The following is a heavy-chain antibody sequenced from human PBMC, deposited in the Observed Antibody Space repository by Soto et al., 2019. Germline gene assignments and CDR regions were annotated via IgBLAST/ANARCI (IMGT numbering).Heavy chain of an antibody. D-gene: IGHD3-10*01. V-gene: IGHV4-4*02. CDR1: GDSISRSYW. Sequence: QVQLQESGPGLVKPSGTLSLTCAVSGDSISRSYWWSWVRQFPGKGLEWIGEIYHSGSTIYNPSRQSRVTLSVDKSKNEFSVKMSSVTAADTAVYYCTSKFGQLLADAFDIWGQGTMVTVSS. J-gene: IGHJ3*02. CDR3: TSKFGQLLADAFDI. CDR2: IYHSGST.